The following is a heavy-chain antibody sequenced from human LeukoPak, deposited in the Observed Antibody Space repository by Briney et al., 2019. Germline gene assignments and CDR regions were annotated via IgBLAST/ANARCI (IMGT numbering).Heavy chain of an antibody. V-gene: IGHV4-59*01. CDR2: IYYSGST. CDR1: GGSIGSYY. CDR3: AGNVVVAAFQDNYFDY. J-gene: IGHJ4*02. D-gene: IGHD2-15*01. Sequence: PSETLSLTCTVSGGSIGSYYWSWIRQPPGKGLEWIGYIYYSGSTNYNPSLKSRVTISVDTSKNQFSLKLSSVTAADTAVYYCAGNVVVAAFQDNYFDYWGQGTLVTVSS.